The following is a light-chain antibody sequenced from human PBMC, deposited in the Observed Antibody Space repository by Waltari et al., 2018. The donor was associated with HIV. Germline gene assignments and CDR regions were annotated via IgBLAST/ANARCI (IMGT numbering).Light chain of an antibody. CDR2: AAS. J-gene: IGKJ5*01. V-gene: IGKV1-9*01. CDR1: QGISSY. CDR3: QQLNSYLT. Sequence: DIQLTQSPSFLSASVGDRVTITCRASQGISSYLAWYQQKPGKAPKLLIYAASTLQSGVPSRFSCSGSGTEFTLTISSLQPEDFATYYCQQLNSYLTFGQGTRLEIK.